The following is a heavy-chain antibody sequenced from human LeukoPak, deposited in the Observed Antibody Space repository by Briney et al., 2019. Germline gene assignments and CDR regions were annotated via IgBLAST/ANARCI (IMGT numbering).Heavy chain of an antibody. V-gene: IGHV3-49*04. D-gene: IGHD5-18*01. CDR2: IRSKAYGGTT. Sequence: GGSLRLSCAASGFTFSNAWMNWVRQAPGKGLEWVGFIRSKAYGGTTEYAASVKGRFTISRDDSKSIAYLQMNSLKTEDTAVYYCTRDYTAMGYFDYWGQGTLVTVSS. CDR3: TRDYTAMGYFDY. J-gene: IGHJ4*02. CDR1: GFTFSNAW.